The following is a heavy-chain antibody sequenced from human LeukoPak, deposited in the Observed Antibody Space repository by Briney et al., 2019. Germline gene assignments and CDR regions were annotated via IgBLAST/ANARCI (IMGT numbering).Heavy chain of an antibody. J-gene: IGHJ3*02. V-gene: IGHV3-64*01. CDR2: GGSIGGRS. D-gene: IGHD3-10*01. Sequence: GGSLRLSCAAAGFTFSSYAMHWVRQAPENGLELVSAGGSIGGRSYYAKSVKGRFSISRDNSRNTVFLQMGSLRAEDMAVYYCASERSVYHYGGVLKDAFHIWGRGTMVTVSS. CDR1: GFTFSSYA. CDR3: ASERSVYHYGGVLKDAFHI.